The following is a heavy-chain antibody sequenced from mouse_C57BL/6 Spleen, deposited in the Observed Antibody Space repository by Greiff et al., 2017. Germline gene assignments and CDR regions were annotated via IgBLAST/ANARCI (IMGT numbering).Heavy chain of an antibody. CDR1: GYTFTSYW. V-gene: IGHV1-69*01. CDR3: ARPNYYGSRWFAY. CDR2: IDPSDSYT. J-gene: IGHJ3*01. Sequence: QVQLQQPGAELVMPGASVKLSCKASGYTFTSYWMHWVKQRPGQGLEWIGEIDPSDSYTNYNQKFKGKSTLTVDKSSSTAYMQLSSLTSEDSAVYYCARPNYYGSRWFAYWGQGTLVTVSA. D-gene: IGHD1-1*01.